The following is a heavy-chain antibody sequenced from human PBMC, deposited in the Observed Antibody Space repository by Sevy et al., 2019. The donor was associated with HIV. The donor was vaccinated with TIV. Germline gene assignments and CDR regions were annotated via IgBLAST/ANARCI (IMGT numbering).Heavy chain of an antibody. CDR2: IRSKAYGGTT. CDR3: TRDPGRVVIPSYFDY. J-gene: IGHJ4*02. Sequence: GGSLRLSCTASGFTFGDYAMSWFRQAPGKGLEWVGFIRSKAYGGTTEYAASVKGRFTISRDDSKSIAYLQMNSLKTEDTAVYYCTRDPGRVVIPSYFDYWGQGTLVTVS. V-gene: IGHV3-49*03. CDR1: GFTFGDYA. D-gene: IGHD3-3*01.